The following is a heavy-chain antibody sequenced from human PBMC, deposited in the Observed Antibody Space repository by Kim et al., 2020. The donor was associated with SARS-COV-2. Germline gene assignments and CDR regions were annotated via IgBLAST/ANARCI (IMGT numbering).Heavy chain of an antibody. J-gene: IGHJ4*02. Sequence: RPSFQGQLTISADKSISTAYLQWSSLKASDTAMYYCARPNDFWSGHTVDYWGQGTLVTVSS. CDR3: ARPNDFWSGHTVDY. D-gene: IGHD3-3*01. V-gene: IGHV5-51*01.